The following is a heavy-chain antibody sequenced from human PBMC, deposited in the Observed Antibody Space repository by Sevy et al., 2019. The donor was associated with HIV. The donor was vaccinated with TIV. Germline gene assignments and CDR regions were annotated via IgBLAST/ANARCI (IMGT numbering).Heavy chain of an antibody. J-gene: IGHJ4*02. D-gene: IGHD6-19*01. CDR2: IYGNNST. V-gene: IGHV3-53*01. CDR1: GFNISSNY. CDR3: ARGEQWLSFNY. Sequence: GGSLRLSCAASGFNISSNYLSWVRQAPGKRLEWVSVIYGNNSTYYADFVKGRFTISRDNSKNTLYLQMNSLRVEDTAIYYCARGEQWLSFNYWGQGTLVTVSS.